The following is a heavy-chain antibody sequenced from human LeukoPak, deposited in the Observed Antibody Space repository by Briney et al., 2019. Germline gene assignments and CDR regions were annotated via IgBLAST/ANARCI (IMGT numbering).Heavy chain of an antibody. CDR2: IYYSGST. D-gene: IGHD3-22*01. CDR3: ARGPYYYDSSGSFDY. Sequence: SETLSLTCTVSGGSISSSSYYWGWIRQPPGEGLEWIGSIYYSGSTYYNPSLKSRVTISVDTSKNQFSLKLSSVTAADTAVYYCARGPYYYDSSGSFDYWGQGTLVTVSS. CDR1: GGSISSSSYY. J-gene: IGHJ4*02. V-gene: IGHV4-39*07.